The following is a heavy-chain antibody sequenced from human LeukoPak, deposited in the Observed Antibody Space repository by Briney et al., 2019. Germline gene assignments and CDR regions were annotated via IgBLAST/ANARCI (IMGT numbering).Heavy chain of an antibody. CDR1: GGSFSGYY. V-gene: IGHV4-34*01. CDR2: INHSGST. D-gene: IGHD1-1*01. CDR3: ARRPRRARVNWFDP. J-gene: IGHJ5*02. Sequence: SETLSLTCAVYGGSFSGYYWSWIRQPPGKGLEWIGEINHSGSTNYNPSLKSRVTISEDTSKNQFSLKLSSVTAADTAVYYCARRPRRARVNWFDPWGQGTLVTVSS.